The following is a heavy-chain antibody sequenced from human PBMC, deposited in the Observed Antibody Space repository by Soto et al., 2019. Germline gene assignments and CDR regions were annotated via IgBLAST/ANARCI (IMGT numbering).Heavy chain of an antibody. CDR1: GYIFTSHG. Sequence: QVQLVQSGAEVKKPGASVKVSCKASGYIFTSHGISWVRQAPGQGLEWMGRISTYNGNTKYAQKLQGRVTMTTETSASIAYMELRSLRSDDTAVYYYARDNGQWLVSDWGQGTLVTVSS. D-gene: IGHD6-19*01. V-gene: IGHV1-18*01. J-gene: IGHJ1*01. CDR3: ARDNGQWLVSD. CDR2: ISTYNGNT.